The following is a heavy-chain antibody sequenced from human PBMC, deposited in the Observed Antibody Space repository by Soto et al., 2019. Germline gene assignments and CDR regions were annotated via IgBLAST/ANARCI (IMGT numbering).Heavy chain of an antibody. CDR1: GFTFSNYW. Sequence: EVQLVESGGGLVQPGGSLRLSCAASGFTFSNYWMYWVRQAPGKGLEWVSRINSDGSVSSHADSVRGRLTISRDNAKNTLYLHMDSLRAEDTAVYFCARGDCVGGNCYSLAGSFFSYMDVWGKGTTVTVFS. D-gene: IGHD2-15*01. J-gene: IGHJ6*03. CDR3: ARGDCVGGNCYSLAGSFFSYMDV. CDR2: INSDGSVS. V-gene: IGHV3-74*02.